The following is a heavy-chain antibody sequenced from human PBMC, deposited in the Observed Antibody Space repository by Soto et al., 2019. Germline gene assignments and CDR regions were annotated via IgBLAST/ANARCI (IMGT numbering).Heavy chain of an antibody. V-gene: IGHV4-39*01. CDR2: IYYSGST. CDR1: GGSISGSSYY. CDR3: ARGIYDFWSGHRYGMDV. J-gene: IGHJ6*02. D-gene: IGHD3-3*01. Sequence: PSETLSLTCTVSGGSISGSSYYWGWIRQPPGKGLEWIGSIYYSGSTYYNPSLKSRVTISVDTSKNQFSLKLSSVTAADTAVYYCARGIYDFWSGHRYGMDVWGQGTTVTVSS.